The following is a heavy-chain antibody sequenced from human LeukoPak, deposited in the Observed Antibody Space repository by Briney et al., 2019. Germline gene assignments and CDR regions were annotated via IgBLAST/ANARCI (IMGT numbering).Heavy chain of an antibody. CDR3: AKVVMITFGGVIAPFDY. J-gene: IGHJ4*02. CDR2: TSGSGGST. V-gene: IGHV3-23*01. D-gene: IGHD3-16*02. Sequence: GGSLRLSCAASGFTFSSYAMSWVRQAPGKGLEWVSATSGSGGSTYYADSVKGRFTISRDNSKNTLYLQMNSLRAEDTAVYYCAKVVMITFGGVIAPFDYWGQGTLVTVSS. CDR1: GFTFSSYA.